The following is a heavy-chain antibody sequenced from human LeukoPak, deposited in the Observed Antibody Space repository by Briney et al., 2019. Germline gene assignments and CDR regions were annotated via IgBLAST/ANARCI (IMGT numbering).Heavy chain of an antibody. CDR2: IYYSGST. V-gene: IGHV4-59*08. CDR3: ARPVEMATIDAFDI. CDR1: GSSISSYY. Sequence: SEILSLTCTVSGSSISSYYWSWIRQPPGKGLEWIGYIYYSGSTNYNPSLKSRVTISVDTSKNQFSLKLSSVTAADTAVYYCARPVEMATIDAFDIWGQGTMVTVSS. J-gene: IGHJ3*02. D-gene: IGHD5-24*01.